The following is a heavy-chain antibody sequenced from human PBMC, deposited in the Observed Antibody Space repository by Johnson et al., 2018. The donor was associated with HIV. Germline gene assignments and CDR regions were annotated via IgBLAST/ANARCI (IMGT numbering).Heavy chain of an antibody. CDR3: AKVYSSSVPAPGI. Sequence: MLLVESGGGLVHPGGSPRLSCTASGFTVSTNYMSWVRQAPGKGLEWVSVIYSGGSTYYADSVKGRFTISRDNSKNTLYLQMNSLRAEDTAVYYCAKVYSSSVPAPGIWGQGTMVTVSS. CDR2: IYSGGST. V-gene: IGHV3-66*02. J-gene: IGHJ3*02. D-gene: IGHD6-6*01. CDR1: GFTVSTNY.